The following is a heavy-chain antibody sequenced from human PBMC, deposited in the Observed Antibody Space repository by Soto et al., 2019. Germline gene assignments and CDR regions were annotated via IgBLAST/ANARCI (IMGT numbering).Heavy chain of an antibody. CDR3: ASQEMATKNVDAFDI. V-gene: IGHV5-51*01. CDR2: IYPGDSDT. Sequence: EVQLVQSGAEVKKPGESLKISCKGSGYSFTSYWIGWVRQMPGKGLGGMGIIYPGDSDTRYSPSFQGQVTISADKSNXTAYLQWSSLKASDTAMYYCASQEMATKNVDAFDIWGQGTMVTVSS. CDR1: GYSFTSYW. J-gene: IGHJ3*02. D-gene: IGHD5-12*01.